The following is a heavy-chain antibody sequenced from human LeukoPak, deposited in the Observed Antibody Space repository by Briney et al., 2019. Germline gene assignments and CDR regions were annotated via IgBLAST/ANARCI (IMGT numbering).Heavy chain of an antibody. V-gene: IGHV3-48*01. CDR3: ARDRVGYFDY. D-gene: IGHD2-15*01. CDR1: GFTFSSYS. J-gene: IGHJ4*02. Sequence: SGGSLRLSCAASGFTFSSYSMNWVRQAPGKGLEWVSYISSSSSTIYYADSVKGRFTISRDNAKNSLYLQMNSLRAEDTAVYYCARDRVGYFDYWGQGTLVTVSS. CDR2: ISSSSSTI.